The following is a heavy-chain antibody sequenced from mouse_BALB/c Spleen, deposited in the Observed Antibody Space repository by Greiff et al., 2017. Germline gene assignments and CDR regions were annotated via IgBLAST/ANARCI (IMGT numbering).Heavy chain of an antibody. CDR2: ISSGGST. CDR1: GFTFSSYA. CDR3: ARPTTTATDYYAMDY. V-gene: IGHV5-6-5*01. Sequence: EVNVVESGGGLVKPGGSLKLSCAASGFTFSSYAMSWVRQTPEKRLEWVASISSGGSTYYPDSVKGRFTISRDNARNILYLQMSSLRSEDTAMYYCARPTTTATDYYAMDYWGQGTSVTVSS. J-gene: IGHJ4*01. D-gene: IGHD1-2*01.